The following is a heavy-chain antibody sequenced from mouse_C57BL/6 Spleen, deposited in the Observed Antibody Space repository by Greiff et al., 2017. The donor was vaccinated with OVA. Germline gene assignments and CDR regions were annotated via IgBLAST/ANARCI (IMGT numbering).Heavy chain of an antibody. Sequence: QVQLQQPGAELVMPGASVKLSCKASGYTFTSYWMHWVKQRPGQGLEWIGEIDPSDSYTNYNQKFKGKSTLTVGKSSSTAYMQLSSLTSEDSAVYYCARRGKESMDYWGQGTSVTVSS. D-gene: IGHD1-3*01. V-gene: IGHV1-69*01. J-gene: IGHJ4*01. CDR1: GYTFTSYW. CDR2: IDPSDSYT. CDR3: ARRGKESMDY.